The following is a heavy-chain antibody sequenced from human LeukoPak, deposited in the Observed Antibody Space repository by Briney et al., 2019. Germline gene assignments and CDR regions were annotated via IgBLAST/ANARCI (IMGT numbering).Heavy chain of an antibody. CDR2: ISSSGSTI. V-gene: IGHV3-48*03. D-gene: IGHD3-10*01. CDR3: ASWLWENPFDY. CDR1: GFTFSSYE. Sequence: GGSLRLSCAASGFTFSSYEMNWVRQAPGKGLEWVSYISSSGSTIYYADSVKGRFTISRDNAKNSLYLQMNSLRAEDTAVYYCASWLWENPFDYWGQGTLVTVSS. J-gene: IGHJ4*02.